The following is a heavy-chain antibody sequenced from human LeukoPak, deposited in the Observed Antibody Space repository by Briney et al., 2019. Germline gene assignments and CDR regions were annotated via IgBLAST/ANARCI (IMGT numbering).Heavy chain of an antibody. V-gene: IGHV3-53*01. Sequence: GGSLRLSCAASGFTVSSNYMSWVRQAPGKGLEWVSLIYSGGSTYYADSVKGRFTISIDNSKNTLYLQMNSLRAEDTAVYYCARQAGITPNFDYWGQGTLVTVSS. CDR1: GFTVSSNY. CDR3: ARQAGITPNFDY. D-gene: IGHD2-15*01. CDR2: IYSGGST. J-gene: IGHJ4*02.